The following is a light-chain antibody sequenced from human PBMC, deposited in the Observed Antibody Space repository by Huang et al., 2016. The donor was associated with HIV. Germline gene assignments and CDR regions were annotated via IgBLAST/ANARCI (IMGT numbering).Light chain of an antibody. CDR3: QQRTNWPPGFT. V-gene: IGKV3-11*01. CDR1: QSVGGY. Sequence: EIVLTQSTATLSLSPGERATLSCRASQSVGGYLAWYQQKPGQAPRLLIYDASNRATCIPARFSGSGSGTDFTLTISSLEPEDFAVYYCQQRTNWPPGFTFGPGTKVDIK. CDR2: DAS. J-gene: IGKJ3*01.